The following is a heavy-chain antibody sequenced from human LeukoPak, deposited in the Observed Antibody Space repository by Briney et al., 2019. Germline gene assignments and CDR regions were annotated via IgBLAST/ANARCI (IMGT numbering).Heavy chain of an antibody. CDR2: IRPDGSEK. D-gene: IGHD1-1*01. J-gene: IGHJ4*02. CDR1: GFTLSIYW. Sequence: PGGSLRLSCATSGFTLSIYWMSWVRQAPGKGPEWVANIRPDGSEKNYVDSVKGRFTISRDNSKNTLYLQMNSLRGEDTAVYYCASSEENDDYWGQGTLVTVSS. CDR3: ASSEENDDY. V-gene: IGHV3-7*03.